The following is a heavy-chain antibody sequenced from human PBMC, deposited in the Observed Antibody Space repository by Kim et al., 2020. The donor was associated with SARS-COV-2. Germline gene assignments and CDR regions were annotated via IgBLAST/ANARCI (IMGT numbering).Heavy chain of an antibody. J-gene: IGHJ4*02. V-gene: IGHV3-7*03. CDR3: AKVSIAAPGSDY. CDR2: IKQDGNEK. CDR1: GFTFSSYW. Sequence: GGSLRLSCVASGFTFSSYWMSWVRQAPGKGLEWVANIKQDGNEKYYVDSVKGRFTISRDNAKNSLYLQMNSLRAEDTAVYYCAKVSIAAPGSDYWGQGTLLTVSS. D-gene: IGHD6-13*01.